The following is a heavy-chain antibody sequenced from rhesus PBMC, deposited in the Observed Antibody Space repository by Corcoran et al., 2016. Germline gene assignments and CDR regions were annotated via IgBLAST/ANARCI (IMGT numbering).Heavy chain of an antibody. J-gene: IGHJ4*01. CDR3: AGYRSKTKFDY. CDR1: GGSISSSY. Sequence: QVQLQESGPGLVMPSETLSLTCAVSGGSISSSYCSWIRQAPGKGLAWIGRIDSSGSTYYNPSLKSRVTLSVDTSKNQLSLKLSSVTAADTAVYYCAGYRSKTKFDYWGQGVLVTVSS. V-gene: IGHV4S11*01. CDR2: IDSSGST. D-gene: IGHD1-1*01.